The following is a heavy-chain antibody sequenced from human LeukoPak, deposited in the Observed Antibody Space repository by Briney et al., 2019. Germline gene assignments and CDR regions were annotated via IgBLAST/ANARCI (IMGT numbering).Heavy chain of an antibody. Sequence: GGSLRLSCAASGFTFRSYTMTWVRQAPGKGLEWVANMNRDGSEKYYVDSVKGRFTISRDNAKNSLYLQMNSLRDEDTAVYFCVVAATARGGFDSWGQGTLATVSS. CDR3: VVAATARGGFDS. CDR1: GFTFRSYT. D-gene: IGHD6-6*01. J-gene: IGHJ4*02. CDR2: MNRDGSEK. V-gene: IGHV3-7*01.